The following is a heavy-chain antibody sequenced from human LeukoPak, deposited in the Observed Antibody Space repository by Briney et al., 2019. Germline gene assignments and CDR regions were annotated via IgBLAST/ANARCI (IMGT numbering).Heavy chain of an antibody. D-gene: IGHD5-24*01. CDR3: ARVRDGYNLDAFDI. Sequence: TGGSLRLSCAASRFTFSSYNMNWIRQAPGKGMEWFSYISSTSTYTNYADSVKGRFTISRDNAKNSLYLQMNSLRAEDTAVYYCARVRDGYNLDAFDIWGPGTMVTVSS. J-gene: IGHJ3*02. CDR2: ISSTSTYT. CDR1: RFTFSSYN. V-gene: IGHV3-11*05.